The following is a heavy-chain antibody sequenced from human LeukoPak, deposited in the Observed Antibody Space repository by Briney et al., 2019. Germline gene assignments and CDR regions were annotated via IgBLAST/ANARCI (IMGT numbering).Heavy chain of an antibody. CDR3: ARDLSPWESRNPDAFDI. Sequence: GGPLRLSCTASGFTVSTNYMSWVRQAPGKGLEWVSVIYSGGSTYYADSVRGRFTISRDNYKNTLYLQMNSLRAEDTAVYYCARDLSPWESRNPDAFDIWGQGTTVTVSS. CDR1: GFTVSTNY. J-gene: IGHJ3*02. CDR2: IYSGGST. D-gene: IGHD1-14*01. V-gene: IGHV3-53*01.